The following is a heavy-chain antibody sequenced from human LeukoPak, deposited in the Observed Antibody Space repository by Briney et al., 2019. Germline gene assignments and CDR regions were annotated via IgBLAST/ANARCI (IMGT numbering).Heavy chain of an antibody. CDR1: GDSVSSNSAA. Sequence: SQTLSLTCAISGDSVSSNSAAWNWIRQSPSRGLEWLGRTYYRSKWYNDYAVSVKSQITINPDTSKNQFSLQLNSVTPEDTAVYYCARDQQPGSSSWWWVPTQNWFDPWGQGTLVTVSS. CDR2: TYYRSKWYN. CDR3: ARDQQPGSSSWWWVPTQNWFDP. J-gene: IGHJ5*02. D-gene: IGHD6-13*01. V-gene: IGHV6-1*01.